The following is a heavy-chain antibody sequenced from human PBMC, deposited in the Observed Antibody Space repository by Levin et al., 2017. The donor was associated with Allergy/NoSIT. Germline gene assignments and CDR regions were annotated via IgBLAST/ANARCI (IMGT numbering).Heavy chain of an antibody. CDR3: ARAPWSGFVYDY. Sequence: SETLSLICTVSGGSMNNYYWTWIRQSAGKGLEWIGRISTSGTTADNPSLKSRITVSIDTPQNQFSLNLRSVTAADTAVYYCARAPWSGFVYDYWGQGSLVTVSS. CDR1: GGSMNNYY. V-gene: IGHV4-4*07. CDR2: ISTSGTT. J-gene: IGHJ4*02. D-gene: IGHD3-3*01.